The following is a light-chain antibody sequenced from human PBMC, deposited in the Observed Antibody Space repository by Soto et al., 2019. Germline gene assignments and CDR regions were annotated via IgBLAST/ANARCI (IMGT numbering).Light chain of an antibody. CDR2: RSD. Sequence: QSVLTQPPSASATPGQRVTISCSGSSSNIGSNYVYWYQQLPGTAPKLLIYRSDQRPSGVPDRFSGSKSGTSASLAISGLRSEDYANYYCAAWDDSLSGRVFGGGTKLTVL. V-gene: IGLV1-47*01. CDR3: AAWDDSLSGRV. J-gene: IGLJ2*01. CDR1: SSNIGSNY.